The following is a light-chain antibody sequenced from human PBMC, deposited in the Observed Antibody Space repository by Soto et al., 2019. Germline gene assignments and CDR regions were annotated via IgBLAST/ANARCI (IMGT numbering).Light chain of an antibody. V-gene: IGKV3-15*01. Sequence: EVVVKPSPASLSPSPGARGTLSCRASQNNRSSFAWAQQRPGQAPRLLIYDASTTATGIPPRFSGGGSGTEFTVTISSLQSEDFAIYYCQQYDIWPPYTLGQGTKVDI. CDR3: QQYDIWPPYT. CDR2: DAS. CDR1: QNNRSS. J-gene: IGKJ2*01.